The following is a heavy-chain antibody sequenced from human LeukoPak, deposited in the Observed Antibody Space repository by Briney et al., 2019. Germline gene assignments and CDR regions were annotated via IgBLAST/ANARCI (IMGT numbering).Heavy chain of an antibody. CDR1: GYVFTGYY. Sequence: GASVKVSCKASGYVFTGYYMHCVRQAPGQGLEWMGWINPNSGGTNYALKFQGWVTMTRDTSISTAYMELSRLTFDDTAIYYCARGAAGYSGGFGGGMDVWGKGTTVTVSS. J-gene: IGHJ6*04. D-gene: IGHD6-19*01. V-gene: IGHV1-2*04. CDR2: INPNSGGT. CDR3: ARGAAGYSGGFGGGMDV.